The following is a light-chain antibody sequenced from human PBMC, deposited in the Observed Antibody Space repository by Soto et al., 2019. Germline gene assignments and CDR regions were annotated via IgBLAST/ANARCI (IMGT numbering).Light chain of an antibody. J-gene: IGLJ2*01. CDR3: SSYADTNNLV. V-gene: IGLV2-8*01. Sequence: QSALTQPPSASGSLGQSGTISCTGTSCDVGGYNYVSWFQHHPGKAPKLMIYEVNNRPSGVPDRFSGSKSGNTASLTVSGLQAEDEADYYCSSYADTNNLVFGGGTKLTVL. CDR1: SCDVGGYNY. CDR2: EVN.